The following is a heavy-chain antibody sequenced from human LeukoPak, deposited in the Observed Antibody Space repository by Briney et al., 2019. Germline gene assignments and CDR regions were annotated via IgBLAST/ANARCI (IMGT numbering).Heavy chain of an antibody. CDR2: IYYSGST. CDR1: GGSISSGDYY. J-gene: IGHJ6*02. CDR3: ATTLDYGDYGLDY. V-gene: IGHV4-30-4*01. D-gene: IGHD4-17*01. Sequence: SETLSLTCTVSGGSISSGDYYWSWIRQPPGKGLEWIGYIYYSGSTYYNPSLKSRVTISVDTSKNQFSLKLSSVTAADTAVYYCATTLDYGDYGLDYWGQGTTVTVS.